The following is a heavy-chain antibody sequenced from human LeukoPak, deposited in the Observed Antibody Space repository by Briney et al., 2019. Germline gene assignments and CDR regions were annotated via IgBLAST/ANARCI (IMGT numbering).Heavy chain of an antibody. CDR3: ARAAPEFDY. CDR2: IYYSGST. CDR1: GFIINGYS. J-gene: IGHJ4*02. D-gene: IGHD1-14*01. Sequence: LRLSCAVSGFIINGYSMSWIRQAPGKGLEWIGYIYYSGSTNYNPSLKSRVTISVDTSKNQFSLKLSSVTAADTAVYYCARAAPEFDYWGQGTLVTVSS. V-gene: IGHV4-59*01.